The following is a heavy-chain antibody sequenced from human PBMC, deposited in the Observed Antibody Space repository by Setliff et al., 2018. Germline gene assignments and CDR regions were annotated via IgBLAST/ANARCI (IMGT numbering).Heavy chain of an antibody. V-gene: IGHV3-21*04. CDR1: GFTFSSYS. CDR2: ISPDSYYI. D-gene: IGHD2-21*01. Sequence: GGSLRLSCAASGFTFSSYSMHWVRQTPGKGLEWVSSISPDSYYIYYADSIKGRFTISRDNAKSSLYLQMNSLRPEDTAVYYCASAYNWGQGALVTVSS. J-gene: IGHJ4*02. CDR3: ASAYN.